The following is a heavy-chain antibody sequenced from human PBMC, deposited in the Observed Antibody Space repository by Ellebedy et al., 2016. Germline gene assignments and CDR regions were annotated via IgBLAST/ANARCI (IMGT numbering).Heavy chain of an antibody. J-gene: IGHJ4*02. CDR3: AKELSRMVSGYPDY. V-gene: IGHV3-23*01. CDR1: GFTFSSYA. D-gene: IGHD3-22*01. Sequence: GESLKISXAASGFTFSSYAMSWVRQAPGKGLEWVSAISGSGGSTYYADSVKGRFTISRDNSKNTLYLQMNSLRAEDTAVYYCAKELSRMVSGYPDYWGQGTLVTVSS. CDR2: ISGSGGST.